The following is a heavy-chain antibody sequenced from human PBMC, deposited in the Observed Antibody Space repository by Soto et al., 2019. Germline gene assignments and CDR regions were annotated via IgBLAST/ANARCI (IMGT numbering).Heavy chain of an antibody. CDR1: GFTFAGYST. CDR2: ISGSGGST. Sequence: EVHLLESGGGLVQPGGSLRLSCAASGFTFAGYSTMSWVRQAPGKGLECVSSISGSGGSTYYADSVKGRFTISRDNSKNTLYLPMNALSAEDTAFYYCAKDRGGFAGGWEYFDYWGQGALVTVSS. J-gene: IGHJ4*02. CDR3: AKDRGGFAGGWEYFDY. V-gene: IGHV3-23*01. D-gene: IGHD6-19*01.